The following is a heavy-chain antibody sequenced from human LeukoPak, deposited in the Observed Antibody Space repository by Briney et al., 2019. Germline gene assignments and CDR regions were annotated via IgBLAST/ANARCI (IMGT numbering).Heavy chain of an antibody. J-gene: IGHJ6*03. CDR3: ARAAGYCSGGSCYSHYYYYMDV. V-gene: IGHV1-8*03. CDR2: MNPNSGNT. Sequence: ASVKVSCKASGYTFTSYDINWVRQATGQGLEWMGWMNPNSGNTGYAQKFQGRVTITRNTSISTAYMELSSLRSEDTAVYYCARAAGYCSGGSCYSHYYYYMDVWGKGTTVTVSS. D-gene: IGHD2-15*01. CDR1: GYTFTSYD.